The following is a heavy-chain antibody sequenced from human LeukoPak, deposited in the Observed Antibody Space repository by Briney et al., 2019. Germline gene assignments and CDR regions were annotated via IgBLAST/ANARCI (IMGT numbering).Heavy chain of an antibody. CDR1: GFIFSSYW. J-gene: IGHJ5*02. D-gene: IGHD2-2*01. Sequence: GGSLRLSCVASGFIFSSYWMHWVRQAPGKGLVWVSRIKTDGSTTDYADSGKGRFTISRDNAENTLYLQMNSLRPEDTAVYFCVRGPAAMGWFDPWGQGTLVTVSS. CDR2: IKTDGSTT. CDR3: VRGPAAMGWFDP. V-gene: IGHV3-74*01.